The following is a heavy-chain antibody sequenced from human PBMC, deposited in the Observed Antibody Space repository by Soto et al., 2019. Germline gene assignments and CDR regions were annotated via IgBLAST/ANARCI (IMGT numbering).Heavy chain of an antibody. CDR3: AKGASTTVFAFNDY. CDR2: ISWNSGNL. CDR1: GFTFDDYA. J-gene: IGHJ4*02. Sequence: EVQLVESGGGLVQPGRSLRLSCAASGFTFDDYAMHWVRQCPGKGLEWVSSISWNSGNLGYADSVKGRFTISRDNAKNSLYLPMNSLRGEDTALYYCAKGASTTVFAFNDYWGQGTLVTVSS. D-gene: IGHD4-17*01. V-gene: IGHV3-9*01.